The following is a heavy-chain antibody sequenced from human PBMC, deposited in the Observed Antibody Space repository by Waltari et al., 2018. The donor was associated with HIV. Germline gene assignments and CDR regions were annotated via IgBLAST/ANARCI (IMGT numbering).Heavy chain of an antibody. J-gene: IGHJ4*02. CDR3: LKGNFWLVFEY. D-gene: IGHD3-3*01. V-gene: IGHV3-23*01. CDR1: GVSLTRFG. Sequence: EVQLLASGGGLIQPGRCLRLACRASGVSLTRFGMAWVRQAPGKGLQWVSSISGTGETIYYADSVRGRFSISRDNSKHTLYLQMNNLRAEDTALYFCLKGNFWLVFEYWGQGALVSVSS. CDR2: ISGTGETI.